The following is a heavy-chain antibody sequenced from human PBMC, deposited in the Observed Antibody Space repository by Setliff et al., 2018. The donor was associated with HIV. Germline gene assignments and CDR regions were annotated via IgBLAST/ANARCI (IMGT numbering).Heavy chain of an antibody. CDR2: LFYNGRS. Sequence: SETLSLTCTVSGGSISSYYWSWIRQPPGKGLEWIGYLFYNGRSNYNPSLKSRATISLDTSNNRFSLKLRSVTTADTAVYYCARGNPLRWNAFAFDVWGQGTMVTVS. CDR1: GGSISSYY. CDR3: ARGNPLRWNAFAFDV. V-gene: IGHV4-59*01. D-gene: IGHD4-17*01. J-gene: IGHJ3*01.